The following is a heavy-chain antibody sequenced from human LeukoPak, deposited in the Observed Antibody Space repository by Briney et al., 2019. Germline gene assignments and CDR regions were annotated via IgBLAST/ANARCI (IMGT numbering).Heavy chain of an antibody. D-gene: IGHD3-16*01. V-gene: IGHV3-53*01. Sequence: GGSLRLSCAASGFTFSNGWCIWVRQAPGKGLEWVSVIYSGSSRVFYADSVKGRFTISRDTSKNTLYLQMNSLRTEDTAVYYCAREGRLGKYFDLWGRGTLVTVSS. CDR1: GFTFSNGW. CDR2: IYSGSSR. CDR3: AREGRLGKYFDL. J-gene: IGHJ2*01.